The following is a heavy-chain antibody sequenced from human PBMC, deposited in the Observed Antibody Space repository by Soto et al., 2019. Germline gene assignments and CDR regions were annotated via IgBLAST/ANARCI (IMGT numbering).Heavy chain of an antibody. V-gene: IGHV3-23*01. J-gene: IGHJ6*02. CDR1: EFTFSSYS. D-gene: IGHD3-3*01. CDR3: EGGHVGVTMDV. CDR2: LNGGGAIT. Sequence: EVQLLESGGGLVQPGGSLRLACAASEFTFSSYSMIWVRQAPGQGLEWVSGLNGGGAITYYAESVKGRFTMSRDNSKNTHYLQKNSLRGEDTAVFYCEGGHVGVTMDVWGQGTTVTVSS.